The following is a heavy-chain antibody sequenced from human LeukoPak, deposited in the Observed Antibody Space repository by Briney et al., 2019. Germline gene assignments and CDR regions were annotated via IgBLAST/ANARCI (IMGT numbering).Heavy chain of an antibody. CDR2: ISSSSSTI. J-gene: IGHJ4*02. D-gene: IGHD3-10*01. Sequence: GGSLRVSCAASGFTFSSYSMNWVRQAPGNGLEWVSYISSSSSTIYYADSVKGRFTISRDNAKNSLYLQMNSLRDEDTAVYYCARGYGSGSIKYYFDYWGQGTLLTVSS. V-gene: IGHV3-48*02. CDR3: ARGYGSGSIKYYFDY. CDR1: GFTFSSYS.